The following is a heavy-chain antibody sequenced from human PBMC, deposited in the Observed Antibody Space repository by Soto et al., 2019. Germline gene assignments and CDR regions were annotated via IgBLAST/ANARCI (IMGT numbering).Heavy chain of an antibody. CDR2: ISYDGSNK. J-gene: IGHJ4*02. D-gene: IGHD6-19*01. Sequence: GGSLRLSCAASGFTFSSYAMHWVRQAPGKGLEWVAVISYDGSNKYYADSVKGRFTISRDNSKNTLYLQMSSLRAEDTAVYYCARDGGSGWYVYWGQGTLVTVSS. V-gene: IGHV3-30-3*01. CDR3: ARDGGSGWYVY. CDR1: GFTFSSYA.